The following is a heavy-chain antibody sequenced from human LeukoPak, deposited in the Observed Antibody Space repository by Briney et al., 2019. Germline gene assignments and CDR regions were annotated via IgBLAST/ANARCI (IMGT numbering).Heavy chain of an antibody. Sequence: GGSLRLSCAASGFTFSTYAMGWVRQAPGKGLEWVSSIKGGGGDPFYIHSLRGRFTISRDNSKRTLFLQLNSLRADVSAVYYCARGSHDCKPFYVWGQGTLVTVSS. CDR1: GFTFSTYA. J-gene: IGHJ4*02. V-gene: IGHV3-23*01. CDR3: ARGSHDCKPFYV. D-gene: IGHD2-21*02. CDR2: IKGGGGDP.